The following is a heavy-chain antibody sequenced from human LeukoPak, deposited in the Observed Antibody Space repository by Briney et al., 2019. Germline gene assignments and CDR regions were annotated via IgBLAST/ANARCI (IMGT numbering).Heavy chain of an antibody. D-gene: IGHD4-17*01. V-gene: IGHV4-34*01. CDR3: ARVPPAVTTFRVPYYYYYGMDV. J-gene: IGHJ6*02. CDR1: GGSFSGYY. CDR2: INHSGST. Sequence: PSETLSLTCAVYGGSFSGYYWSWIRQPPGKGLEWIGEINHSGSTNYNPSLKSRVTISVDTSKNQFSLKLSSVTAADTAVYYCARVPPAVTTFRVPYYYYYGMDVWGQGTTVTVSS.